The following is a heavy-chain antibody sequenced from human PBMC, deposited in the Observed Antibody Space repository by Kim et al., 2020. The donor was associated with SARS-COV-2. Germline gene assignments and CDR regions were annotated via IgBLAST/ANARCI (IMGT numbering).Heavy chain of an antibody. Sequence: SETLSLTCTVSVGSISSYYWSWIRQPPGKGLEWIGYIYYSGSTNYNPSLKSRVTISVDTSKNQFSLKLSSVTAADTAVYYCARVKEGYTSGWYEDYWGQGTLVTVSS. CDR3: ARVKEGYTSGWYEDY. CDR1: VGSISSYY. V-gene: IGHV4-59*01. CDR2: IYYSGST. D-gene: IGHD6-19*01. J-gene: IGHJ4*02.